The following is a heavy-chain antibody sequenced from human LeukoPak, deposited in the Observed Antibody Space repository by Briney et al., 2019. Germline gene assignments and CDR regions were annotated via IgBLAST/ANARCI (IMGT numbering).Heavy chain of an antibody. J-gene: IGHJ4*02. Sequence: QAGGSLRLSCATSGFTFSDYWIHWVRQAPGKGLVWVSRINTDGSITNYADSVKGRFSISRDNAKNTLYLQMNSLRVEDTAVYYCARGRPHGNDYWGQGTLVTVSS. CDR2: INTDGSIT. CDR1: GFTFSDYW. D-gene: IGHD4-23*01. CDR3: ARGRPHGNDY. V-gene: IGHV3-74*01.